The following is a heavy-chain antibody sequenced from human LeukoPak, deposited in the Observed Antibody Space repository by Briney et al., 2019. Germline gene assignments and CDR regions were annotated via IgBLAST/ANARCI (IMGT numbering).Heavy chain of an antibody. CDR2: INHSGST. J-gene: IGHJ5*02. CDR3: ARAGRANWFDP. CDR1: GGSFSGYY. Sequence: SETLSLTCAVYGGSFSGYYWSWIRQPPGMGLEWIGEINHSGSTNYNPSLKSRVTISVDTSKSQFSLKLSSVTAADTAVYYCARAGRANWFDPWGQGTLVTVSS. V-gene: IGHV4-34*01. D-gene: IGHD1-26*01.